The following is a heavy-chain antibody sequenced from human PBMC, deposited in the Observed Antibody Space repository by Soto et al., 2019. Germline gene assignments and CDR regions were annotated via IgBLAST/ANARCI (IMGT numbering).Heavy chain of an antibody. J-gene: IGHJ4*02. Sequence: EVQLVESGGGLVQPGGSLRLSCAASGFTFSSYWMHWVRQAPGKGLVWVSRINSDGSSTSYADSVKGRFTISRDNAKNTLYLQMNSLRAEDTAVYYCARDKASGATRGNFGYWGQGTLVTVSS. D-gene: IGHD5-12*01. CDR3: ARDKASGATRGNFGY. V-gene: IGHV3-74*01. CDR1: GFTFSSYW. CDR2: INSDGSST.